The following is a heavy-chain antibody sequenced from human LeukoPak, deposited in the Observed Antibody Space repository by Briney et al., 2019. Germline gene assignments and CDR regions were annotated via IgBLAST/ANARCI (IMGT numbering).Heavy chain of an antibody. Sequence: GASVKVSCKASGYTLTGYYMHWVRQAPGQGLEWMGWINPNSGGTNYAQKFQGRVTMTRDTSISTAYMELSRLRSDDTAVYYCARDFGYSSGWTEYYFDYWGQGTLVTVSS. CDR3: ARDFGYSSGWTEYYFDY. CDR2: INPNSGGT. V-gene: IGHV1-2*02. D-gene: IGHD6-19*01. CDR1: GYTLTGYY. J-gene: IGHJ4*02.